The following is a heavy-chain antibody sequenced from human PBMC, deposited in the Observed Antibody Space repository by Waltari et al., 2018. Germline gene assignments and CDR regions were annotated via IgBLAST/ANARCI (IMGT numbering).Heavy chain of an antibody. D-gene: IGHD2-2*01. Sequence: QVQLQQSGAGLLKPSETLSLTCAVYGVSFSGYYWSWIRQPPGKGLEWIGEINHSGSTNYNPSLKSRVTISVDTSKNQFSLKLSSVTAADTAVYYCAMVVPAAMVDYWGQGTLVTVSS. V-gene: IGHV4-34*01. J-gene: IGHJ4*02. CDR1: GVSFSGYY. CDR3: AMVVPAAMVDY. CDR2: INHSGST.